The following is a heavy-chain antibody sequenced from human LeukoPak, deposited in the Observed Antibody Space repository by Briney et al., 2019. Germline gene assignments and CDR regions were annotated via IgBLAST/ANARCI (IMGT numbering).Heavy chain of an antibody. J-gene: IGHJ3*02. CDR1: GYTFTGYY. CDR2: INPNGGGT. CDR3: ARDLRYSGWASRHDAFDI. V-gene: IGHV1-2*02. Sequence: ASVKVSCKASGYTFTGYYMHWVRQAPGQGREWMGWINPNGGGTNYAQEFQGRVTMTRDTSISTAYMELSRLRSDDTAVYYCARDLRYSGWASRHDAFDIWGQGTMVTVSS. D-gene: IGHD6-19*01.